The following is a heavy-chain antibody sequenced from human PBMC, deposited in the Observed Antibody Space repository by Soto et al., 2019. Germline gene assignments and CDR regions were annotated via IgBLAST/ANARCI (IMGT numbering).Heavy chain of an antibody. J-gene: IGHJ4*02. CDR3: ARDPFY. Sequence: PGGSLRLSCAASGFAFSDYAMSWVRQAPGKGLEWVSGISGSGDDTYYAYSVKGRFIISRQNSKNTLYLRMNSLRDEDTAVYYCARDPFYWGQGTLVTVSS. CDR1: GFAFSDYA. V-gene: IGHV3-23*01. CDR2: ISGSGDDT.